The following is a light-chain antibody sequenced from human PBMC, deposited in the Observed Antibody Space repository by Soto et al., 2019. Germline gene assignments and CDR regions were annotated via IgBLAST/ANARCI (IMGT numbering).Light chain of an antibody. CDR2: DAS. CDR3: QQYYMGWT. Sequence: DIQITQSPSTLSASVGDGVTITFRASQRISTWLAWYQQKPGKAPKLLISDASTLESGVPSRFSGFGSGTEFTLSISGLQPDDFGTYYCQQYYMGWTFGQGTKVDIK. J-gene: IGKJ1*01. CDR1: QRISTW. V-gene: IGKV1-5*01.